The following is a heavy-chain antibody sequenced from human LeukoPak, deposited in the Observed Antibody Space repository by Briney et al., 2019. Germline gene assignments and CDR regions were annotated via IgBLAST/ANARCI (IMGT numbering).Heavy chain of an antibody. J-gene: IGHJ4*02. D-gene: IGHD5-24*01. V-gene: IGHV3-74*01. CDR1: GFTLSSNW. CDR2: IYSDGSRT. CDR3: ARGGDGYNPRPYPNDY. Sequence: GGSLRLSCAGSGFTLSSNWMHWVRQGPGKGLVWVSRIYSDGSRTNYADSVKGRFTISRDNAKNSLYLQMNSLRAEDTAVYYCARGGDGYNPRPYPNDYWGQGTLVTVSS.